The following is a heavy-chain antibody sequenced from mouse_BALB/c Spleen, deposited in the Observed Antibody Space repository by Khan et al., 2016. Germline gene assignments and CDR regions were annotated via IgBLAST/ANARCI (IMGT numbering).Heavy chain of an antibody. CDR2: INPNSDYT. J-gene: IGHJ3*01. Sequence: QVQLQQSGAELAKPGASVKMSCKATGYTFTRYWMNWLKQRPGQGLEWIGYINPNSDYTENNQKFKDKATLTADKSSNTAYMQLNSLTSEDSAVYYCVTGGYSWFDYWGQGTLVTVSA. V-gene: IGHV1-7*01. CDR3: VTGGYSWFDY. CDR1: GYTFTRYW. D-gene: IGHD2-3*01.